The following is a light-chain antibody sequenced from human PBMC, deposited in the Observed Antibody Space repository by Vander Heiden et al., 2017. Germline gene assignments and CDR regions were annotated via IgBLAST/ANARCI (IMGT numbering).Light chain of an antibody. V-gene: IGKV1-39*01. Sequence: DIQMTHSPSSLSASVGDRVTITCRASQSISSYLNWYQQKPGKAPKLLIYAAASLQSGVPSRFSGSGSGTDFTLTISRLQPEDFATFYCQQSYSTLITFGQGTRLEIK. CDR3: QQSYSTLIT. CDR2: AAA. CDR1: QSISSY. J-gene: IGKJ5*01.